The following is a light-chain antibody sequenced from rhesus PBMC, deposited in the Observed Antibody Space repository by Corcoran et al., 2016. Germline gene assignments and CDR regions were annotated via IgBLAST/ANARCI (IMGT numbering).Light chain of an antibody. CDR1: QGITND. CDR2: EAS. Sequence: DIQMTQSPSSLSASVGDRVTNTCRASQGITNDLAWYQQKPGDTPTRLIYEASNLQSGLPSWFSGTGSGTDFTLTISSLQSEDFATYYCQHYSSTPYSFGQGTKEEIK. CDR3: QHYSSTPYS. V-gene: IGKV1-25*01. J-gene: IGKJ2*01.